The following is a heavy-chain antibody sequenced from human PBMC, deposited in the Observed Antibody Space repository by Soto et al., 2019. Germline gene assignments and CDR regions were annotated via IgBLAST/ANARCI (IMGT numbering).Heavy chain of an antibody. CDR2: INHSGST. V-gene: IGHV4-34*01. D-gene: IGHD2-2*01. Sequence: PSETLSLTCAVYGGSFSGYYWSWIRQPPGKGLEWIGEINHSGSTNYNPSLKSRVTISVDTSKNQFSLKLSSVTAADTAVYYCSRVGYCSSPSCFRAFAYWGQGTLVTVSS. CDR3: SRVGYCSSPSCFRAFAY. J-gene: IGHJ4*02. CDR1: GGSFSGYY.